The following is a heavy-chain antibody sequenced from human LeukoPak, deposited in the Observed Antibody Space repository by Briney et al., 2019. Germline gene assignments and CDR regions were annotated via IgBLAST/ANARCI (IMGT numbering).Heavy chain of an antibody. CDR3: AKGIAGSRPPFDY. CDR1: GVTFSSYA. CDR2: ISGSGDST. Sequence: GGSLRLSCEASGVTFSSYAMSWVRQAPGKGLEWVSGISGSGDSTYYADSVKGRFTISRDNSKNTLYLQMNSLRAEDTAVHYCAKGIAGSRPPFDYCGQGTLVTVSS. V-gene: IGHV3-23*01. J-gene: IGHJ4*02.